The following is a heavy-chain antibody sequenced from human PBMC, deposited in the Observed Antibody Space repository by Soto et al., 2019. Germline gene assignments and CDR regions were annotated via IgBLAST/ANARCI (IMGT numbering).Heavy chain of an antibody. J-gene: IGHJ4*02. CDR3: ARDPRGGCTNGVCLYYFDY. CDR1: GGSISSSNW. Sequence: QVQLQESGPGLVKPSGTLSLTCAVSGGSISSSNWWSWVRQPPGKGLEWIGEIYHSGSTNYNPSLKSRVTISVDKSKNQVSLKLSSVTAADTAVYYCARDPRGGCTNGVCLYYFDYWGQGTLVTVSS. V-gene: IGHV4-4*02. CDR2: IYHSGST. D-gene: IGHD2-8*01.